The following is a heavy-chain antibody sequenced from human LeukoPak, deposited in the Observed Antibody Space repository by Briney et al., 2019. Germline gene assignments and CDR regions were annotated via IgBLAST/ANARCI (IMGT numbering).Heavy chain of an antibody. CDR3: ARDRDWAFDI. V-gene: IGHV3-48*01. CDR2: ITSGSDII. Sequence: GGSLRLSCAASGFTFNIYSMNWVRQDPGKGLEWISYITSGSDIISYADSVKGRFTISRDNAKSSLYLQMNSLRAEDTAVYYCARDRDWAFDIWGQGTMVTVSS. CDR1: GFTFNIYS. J-gene: IGHJ3*02. D-gene: IGHD2-21*01.